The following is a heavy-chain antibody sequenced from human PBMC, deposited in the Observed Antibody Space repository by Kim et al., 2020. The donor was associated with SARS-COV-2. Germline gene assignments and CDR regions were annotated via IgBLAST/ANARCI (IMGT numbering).Heavy chain of an antibody. CDR3: AKGGPVAWLDY. V-gene: IGHV3-43D*04. CDR1: GFTFIDYR. J-gene: IGHJ4*02. CDR2: ISWDGATT. D-gene: IGHD6-19*01. Sequence: GGSLRLSCAASGFTFIDYRMHWVRQAPGKGLEWVSDISWDGATTYYADSVKGRFTIARDNSKNSLYLQMDSLTPEDTALYYCAKGGPVAWLDYLGQGTLVTVSS.